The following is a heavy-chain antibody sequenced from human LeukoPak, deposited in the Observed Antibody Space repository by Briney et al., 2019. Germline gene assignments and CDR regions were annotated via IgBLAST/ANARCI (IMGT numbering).Heavy chain of an antibody. V-gene: IGHV4-61*02. CDR1: GGSISSGSFY. D-gene: IGHD5-24*01. CDR2: IYSGGST. J-gene: IGHJ3*02. Sequence: SQTLSLTCTVSGGSISSGSFYWSWIRQPAGKGLEWIGRIYSGGSTNYNPSLKSRVTMSVDTSKNQFSLKLNSVTAADTAVYYCARFFSGYNSDAFDIWGQGTMVTVSS. CDR3: ARFFSGYNSDAFDI.